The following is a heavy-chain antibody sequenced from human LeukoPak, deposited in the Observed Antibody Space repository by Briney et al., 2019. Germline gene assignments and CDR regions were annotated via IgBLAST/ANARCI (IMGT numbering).Heavy chain of an antibody. CDR3: ARVPRGHSSSWSFDY. CDR1: GYTFTSNY. V-gene: IGHV1-46*01. CDR2: ISPSGGST. J-gene: IGHJ4*02. D-gene: IGHD6-13*01. Sequence: ASVKVSCKAFGYTFTSNYMHWVRQAPGQGPEWMGVISPSGGSTTYAQKFQGRVTLTRDTSISTAYVELSRLRSDDTAVYYCARVPRGHSSSWSFDYWGQGTLVTVSS.